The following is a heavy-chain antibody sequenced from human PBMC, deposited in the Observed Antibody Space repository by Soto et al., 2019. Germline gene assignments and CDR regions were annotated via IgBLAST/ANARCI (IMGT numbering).Heavy chain of an antibody. CDR2: IYYSGST. CDR1: GGSISSYY. Sequence: SETLSLTCTVSGGSISSYYWSWIRQPPGKGLEWIGYIYYSGSTNYNPSKKSRVTISVDTSKNQFSMKQSSVTAADTAVYYCARGSGFVKVRGVTPKYYYYYGMDVWGQGTTVTVSS. CDR3: ARGSGFVKVRGVTPKYYYYYGMDV. V-gene: IGHV4-59*01. J-gene: IGHJ6*02. D-gene: IGHD3-10*01.